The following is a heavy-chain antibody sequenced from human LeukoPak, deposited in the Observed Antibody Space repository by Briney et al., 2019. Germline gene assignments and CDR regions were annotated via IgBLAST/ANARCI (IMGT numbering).Heavy chain of an antibody. V-gene: IGHV1-18*01. CDR1: GYTFTSYG. D-gene: IGHD1-26*01. J-gene: IGHJ4*02. CDR3: ARDSPVGALGY. Sequence: ASVTVSFTASGYTFTSYGISWVRQAPGQGLEWMGWISAYNGNTNYAQKLQGRVTMTTDTSTSTAYMELRSLRSDDTAVYYCARDSPVGALGYWGQGTLVTVSS. CDR2: ISAYNGNT.